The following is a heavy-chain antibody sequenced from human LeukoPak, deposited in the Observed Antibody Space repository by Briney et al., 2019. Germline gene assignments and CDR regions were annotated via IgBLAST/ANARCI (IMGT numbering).Heavy chain of an antibody. CDR1: GGTFSSYA. CDR2: IIPIFGTA. J-gene: IGHJ5*02. CDR3: ARAPIQTSAFNWFDP. Sequence: ASVKVSCKASGGTFSSYAISWVRQAPGQGLEWMGGIIPIFGTANYAQKFRGRVTITADESTSTAYMELSSLRSEDAAVYYCARAPIQTSAFNWFDPWGQGTLVTVSS. V-gene: IGHV1-69*13.